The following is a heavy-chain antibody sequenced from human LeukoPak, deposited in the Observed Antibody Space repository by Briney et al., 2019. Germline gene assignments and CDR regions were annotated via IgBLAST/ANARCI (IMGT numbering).Heavy chain of an antibody. Sequence: GRSLRLSCAASGFTFSSYAMHWVRQAPGKGLEWVAVISYDGSNKYYADSVKGRFTISRDNSKNTLYLQMNSLRAEDTAVYYCARGGYTAHGLGCFDLWGRGTLVTVSS. CDR2: ISYDGSNK. CDR3: ARGGYTAHGLGCFDL. J-gene: IGHJ2*01. V-gene: IGHV3-30-3*01. CDR1: GFTFSSYA. D-gene: IGHD5-18*01.